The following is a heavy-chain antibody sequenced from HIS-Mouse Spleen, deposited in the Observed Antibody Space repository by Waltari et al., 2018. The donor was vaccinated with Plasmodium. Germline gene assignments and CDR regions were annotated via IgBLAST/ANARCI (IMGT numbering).Heavy chain of an antibody. CDR2: IYSGGST. CDR1: GFTVGRHY. V-gene: IGHV3-53*01. Sequence: EVQLVESGGGLIQPGGSLRLSCAASGFTVGRHYMSWVRQAPGKGLEWVSVIYSGGSTYYADSVKGRFTISRDNSKNTLYLQMNSLRAEDTAVYYCARGMKSSSSAFDIWGQGTMVTVSS. CDR3: ARGMKSSSSAFDI. D-gene: IGHD6-6*01. J-gene: IGHJ3*02.